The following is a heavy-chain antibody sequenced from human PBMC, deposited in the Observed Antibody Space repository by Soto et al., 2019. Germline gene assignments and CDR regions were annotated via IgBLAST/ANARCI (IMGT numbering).Heavy chain of an antibody. CDR2: INHSGST. D-gene: IGHD2-15*01. CDR1: GGSFSGYY. J-gene: IGHJ4*02. Sequence: QVQLQQWGAGLLKPSETLSLTCAVYGGSFSGYYWSWIRQPPGKGLEWIGEINHSGSTNYNPSLKSRVTISVDTSKIQFSLKLSSVTAADTAVYYCARVEEDCSGGSCLVFDYWGQGTLVTVSS. CDR3: ARVEEDCSGGSCLVFDY. V-gene: IGHV4-34*01.